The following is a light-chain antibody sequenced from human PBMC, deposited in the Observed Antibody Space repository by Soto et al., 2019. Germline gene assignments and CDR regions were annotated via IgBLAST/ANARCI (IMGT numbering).Light chain of an antibody. J-gene: IGKJ1*01. V-gene: IGKV2-28*01. CDR2: LGS. CDR3: MQGTHWPLT. Sequence: DIVMTQSPLSLPVTPGEPASISCRSSQSLLHSNGYNYLGWYLQKPGQSPQILIHLGSNRASGVPDRFSGSGSGTDFTLNISRVGAEDVGVYYCMQGTHWPLTFGQGTKVDIK. CDR1: QSLLHSNGYNY.